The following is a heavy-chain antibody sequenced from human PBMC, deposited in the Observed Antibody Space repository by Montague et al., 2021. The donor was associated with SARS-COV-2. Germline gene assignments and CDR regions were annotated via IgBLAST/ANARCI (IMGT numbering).Heavy chain of an antibody. D-gene: IGHD5-18*01. Sequence: PALVKPTQTLTLTCTFSGFSLSTSGMCVSWIRQPPGKALEWLAVIDWDDDKSYSTSLKTRLTISTDTSKNQVVLTMTNTDPVDTATYYCARMPDQVWLDYWGQGILVTVSS. V-gene: IGHV2-70*01. CDR3: ARMPDQVWLDY. CDR2: IDWDDDK. CDR1: GFSLSTSGMC. J-gene: IGHJ4*02.